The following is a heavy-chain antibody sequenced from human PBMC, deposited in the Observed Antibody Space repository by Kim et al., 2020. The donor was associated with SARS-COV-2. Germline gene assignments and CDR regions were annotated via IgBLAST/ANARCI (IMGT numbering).Heavy chain of an antibody. D-gene: IGHD3-3*01. CDR3: ATVFAIFGVVTRFDY. V-gene: IGHV1-24*01. J-gene: IGHJ4*02. Sequence: QQFQGRVTMNEDTSTDTAYMELSSLRSEDTALYYCATVFAIFGVVTRFDYWGQGTLVTVSS.